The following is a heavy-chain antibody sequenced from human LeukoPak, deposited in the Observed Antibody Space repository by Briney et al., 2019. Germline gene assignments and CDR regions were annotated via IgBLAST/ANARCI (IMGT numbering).Heavy chain of an antibody. CDR2: ISYDGSNK. J-gene: IGHJ4*02. CDR3: AKDCLNGRVPFYSSSWYQAPDY. D-gene: IGHD6-13*01. CDR1: GFTFSSYA. Sequence: RAGGSLRLSCAASGFTFSSYAMHWVRQAPGKGLEWVAVISYDGSNKYYADSVKGRFTISRDNSKSTLYLQMNSLRAEDTAVYYCAKDCLNGRVPFYSSSWYQAPDYWGQGTLVTVSS. V-gene: IGHV3-30*04.